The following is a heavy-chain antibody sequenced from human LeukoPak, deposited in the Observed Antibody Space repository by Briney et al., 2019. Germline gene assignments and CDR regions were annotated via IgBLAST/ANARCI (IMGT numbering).Heavy chain of an antibody. CDR1: GFTVSSNY. CDR2: IYSGGST. Sequence: PGGSLRLSCAASGFTVSSNYMSWVRQAPGKGLEWVSVIYSGGSTYYADSVKGRFTISRDNSKNTLYLQMNSLRAEDTAVYYCARARPRRGGYDPGYYGMDVWGQGTTVTVSS. D-gene: IGHD5-12*01. J-gene: IGHJ6*02. V-gene: IGHV3-66*01. CDR3: ARARPRRGGYDPGYYGMDV.